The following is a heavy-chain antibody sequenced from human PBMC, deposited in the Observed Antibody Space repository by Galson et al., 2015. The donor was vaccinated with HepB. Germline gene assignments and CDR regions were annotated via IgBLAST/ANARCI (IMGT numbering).Heavy chain of an antibody. CDR2: IWYDGNNK. Sequence: SLRLSCAESGFAFSQYGIHWVRQAPGKGLEWVALIWYDGNNKYYADSVKGRFTISRDNSKNTLYLEMNSLRAEDTAVYYCARKELTYYYDSSGSNDALDIWGQGTMVTVSS. V-gene: IGHV3-33*01. CDR1: GFAFSQYG. CDR3: ARKELTYYYDSSGSNDALDI. D-gene: IGHD3-22*01. J-gene: IGHJ3*02.